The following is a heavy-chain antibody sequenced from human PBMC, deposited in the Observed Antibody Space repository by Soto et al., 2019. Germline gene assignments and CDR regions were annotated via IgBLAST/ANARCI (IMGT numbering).Heavy chain of an antibody. CDR3: ARVPSNYDTWGY. Sequence: QVQLVESGGGVVQPGRSLRLSCAASGFTFSSYAMYWVRQAPGKGLEWLAAISYDGSNKYYADPVKGRFTISGDNSKNTLYLQTNSLRAEDTAVYYCARVPSNYDTWGYWGQGTLVTVSS. CDR1: GFTFSSYA. CDR2: ISYDGSNK. J-gene: IGHJ4*02. D-gene: IGHD4-4*01. V-gene: IGHV3-30-3*01.